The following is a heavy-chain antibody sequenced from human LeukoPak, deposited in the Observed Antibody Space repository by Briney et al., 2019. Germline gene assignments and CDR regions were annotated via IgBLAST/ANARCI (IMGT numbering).Heavy chain of an antibody. V-gene: IGHV3-48*04. J-gene: IGHJ4*02. D-gene: IGHD2-2*01. CDR3: AREGTAAYFDY. CDR2: ISSSSSTI. CDR1: GFTFSSYS. Sequence: GGSLRLSCAASGFTFSSYSVNWVRQAPGKGLEWVSYISSSSSTIYYADSVKGRFTISRDNAKNSLYLQMNSLRAEDTAVYYCAREGTAAYFDYWGQGTLVTVSS.